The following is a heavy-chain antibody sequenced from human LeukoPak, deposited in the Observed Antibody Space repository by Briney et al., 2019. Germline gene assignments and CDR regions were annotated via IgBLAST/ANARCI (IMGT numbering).Heavy chain of an antibody. CDR3: AKGRTAYCSSTSCYTIDY. Sequence: GGSLRLSCAAPGFTFSSYAMSWVRQDPGKGLEWVSGISGGGGSTYYADSVKGRFTISRDNSKNTLYLQMNSLRAEDTAVYYCAKGRTAYCSSTSCYTIDYWGQGTLVTVSS. D-gene: IGHD2-2*02. CDR2: ISGGGGST. CDR1: GFTFSSYA. J-gene: IGHJ4*02. V-gene: IGHV3-23*01.